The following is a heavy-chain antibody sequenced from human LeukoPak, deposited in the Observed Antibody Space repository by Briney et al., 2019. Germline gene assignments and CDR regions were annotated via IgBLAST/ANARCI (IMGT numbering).Heavy chain of an antibody. D-gene: IGHD3-3*01. J-gene: IGHJ5*02. CDR1: GYTFTSYD. CDR3: ARGGGFLEWLFRFDP. CDR2: MNPNSGNT. Sequence: ASVKVSCKASGYTFTSYDINWVRQATGQGLEWMGWMNPNSGNTGYAQKFQGRVTMTRNTSISTAYMDLSSLRSEDTAVYYCARGGGFLEWLFRFDPWGQGTLVTVSS. V-gene: IGHV1-8*01.